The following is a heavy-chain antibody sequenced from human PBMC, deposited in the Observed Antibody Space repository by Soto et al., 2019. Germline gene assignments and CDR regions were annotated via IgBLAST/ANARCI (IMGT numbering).Heavy chain of an antibody. CDR3: ARTDDFWSGYEYFQH. V-gene: IGHV1-18*04. CDR2: ISAYNGNT. CDR1: GYTFTSYG. J-gene: IGHJ1*01. Sequence: GASVKVSCKASGYTFTSYGISWVRQAPGQGLEWMGWISAYNGNTNYAQKLQGRVTMTTDTSTSTAYMELRSLRSDDTAVYYCARTDDFWSGYEYFQHWGQGTLVTVSS. D-gene: IGHD3-3*01.